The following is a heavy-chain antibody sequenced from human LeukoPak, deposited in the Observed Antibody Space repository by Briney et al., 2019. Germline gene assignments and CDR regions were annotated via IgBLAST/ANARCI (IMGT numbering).Heavy chain of an antibody. CDR3: ARTHYYGSGSYCWFDP. J-gene: IGHJ5*02. CDR1: GGSISSYY. CDR2: IYYSGST. V-gene: IGHV4-59*01. D-gene: IGHD3-10*01. Sequence: SETLSLTCTVSGGSISSYYWSWIRQPPGKGLERIGYIYYSGSTNYNPSLKSRVTISVDTSKNQFSLKLSSVTAADTAVYYCARTHYYGSGSYCWFDPWGQGTLVTVSS.